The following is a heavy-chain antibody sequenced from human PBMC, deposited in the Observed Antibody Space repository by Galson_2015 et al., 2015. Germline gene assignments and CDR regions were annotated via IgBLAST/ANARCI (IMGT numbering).Heavy chain of an antibody. CDR2: IKSKTDGGTT. J-gene: IGHJ3*02. Sequence: SLRLSCAASGFTFSNAWMSWVRQAPGKGLEWVGRIKSKTDGGTTDYAAPVEGRFTISRDDSKNTLYLQMNSLKTEDTAVYYCTRSYDRGPGAFDIWGQGTMVTVSS. V-gene: IGHV3-15*01. CDR1: GFTFSNAW. CDR3: TRSYDRGPGAFDI. D-gene: IGHD3-22*01.